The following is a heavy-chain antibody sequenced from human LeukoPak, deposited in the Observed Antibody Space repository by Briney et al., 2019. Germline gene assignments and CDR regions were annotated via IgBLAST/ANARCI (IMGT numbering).Heavy chain of an antibody. CDR2: INPNSGGT. J-gene: IGHJ5*02. Sequence: GASVKVSCKASGYTFTGYYMHWVRQAPGQGLEWMGWINPNSGGTNYAQKFQGRVTMTRDTSISTAYMELSRLRSDDTAVYCCARDTLWGDILTGPRVVWFDPWGQGTLVTVSS. CDR3: ARDTLWGDILTGPRVVWFDP. V-gene: IGHV1-2*02. CDR1: GYTFTGYY. D-gene: IGHD3-9*01.